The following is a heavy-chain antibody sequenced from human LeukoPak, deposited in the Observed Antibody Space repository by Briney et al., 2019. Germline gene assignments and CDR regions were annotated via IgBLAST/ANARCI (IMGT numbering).Heavy chain of an antibody. Sequence: GASVKVSCKAPGYTFTNYDLNWVRQATGQGLEWLGWMKPNSGETGYAQKFQGRVTLTRDTSISTAYMELSGLKSEDTAVYYCARDYGGDSGWFDPWGQGTLVTVSS. CDR2: MKPNSGET. CDR3: ARDYGGDSGWFDP. J-gene: IGHJ5*02. CDR1: GYTFTNYD. D-gene: IGHD4-23*01. V-gene: IGHV1-8*01.